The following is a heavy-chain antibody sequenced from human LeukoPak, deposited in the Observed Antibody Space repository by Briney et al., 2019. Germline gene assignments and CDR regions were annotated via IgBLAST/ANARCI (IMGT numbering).Heavy chain of an antibody. D-gene: IGHD3-10*01. CDR3: AKMNYYGSGSYSNWFDP. Sequence: GGSLRLSCAASGFTFDDYAMHWVRQAPGKGLEWVSGISWNSGSIGYADSVKGRFTISRDNAKNSLYLQMNSLRAEDTALYYRAKMNYYGSGSYSNWFDPWGQGTLVTVSS. J-gene: IGHJ5*02. CDR1: GFTFDDYA. V-gene: IGHV3-9*01. CDR2: ISWNSGSI.